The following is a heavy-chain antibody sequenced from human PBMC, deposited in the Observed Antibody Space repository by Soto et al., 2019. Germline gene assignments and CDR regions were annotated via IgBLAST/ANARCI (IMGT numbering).Heavy chain of an antibody. CDR3: ARVGVYSSGVNWFDP. CDR2: IIPIFGTA. Sequence: ASVKVSCKASGDTFSSYAISWVRQAPGQGLEWMGGIIPIFGTANYAQKFQGRVTITADKSTSTAYMELSSLRSDDTAVYYCARVGVYSSGVNWFDPWGQGTLVTVSS. V-gene: IGHV1-69*06. J-gene: IGHJ5*02. CDR1: GDTFSSYA. D-gene: IGHD6-19*01.